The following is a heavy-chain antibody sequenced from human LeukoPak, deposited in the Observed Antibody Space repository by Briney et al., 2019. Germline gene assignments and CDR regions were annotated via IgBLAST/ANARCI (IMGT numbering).Heavy chain of an antibody. J-gene: IGHJ4*02. CDR2: IYYSGIT. CDR3: ARATRHDVVVFGF. V-gene: IGHV4-30-4*01. Sequence: SETLSLTCNVSGDSVNSADYYWSWIRQPPGKGLEWIAYIYYSGITYYSPSLKSRVSISVDKSKNQFSLRLSSVSAADTAVYYCARATRHDVVVFGFWGQGTLVTVSS. CDR1: GDSVNSADYY. D-gene: IGHD2-21*01.